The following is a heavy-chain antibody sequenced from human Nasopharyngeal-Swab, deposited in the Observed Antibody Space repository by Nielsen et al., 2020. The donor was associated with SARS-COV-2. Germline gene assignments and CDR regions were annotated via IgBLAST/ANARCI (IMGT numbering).Heavy chain of an antibody. V-gene: IGHV3-7*01. CDR2: IKQDGSEK. J-gene: IGHJ4*02. Sequence: GESLKISCAASGFTFSNYWMSWVRQAPGKGLEWVANIKQDGSEKYYVDSVKGRFTISRDNAKNSLYLQMNSLRAEDTAVYYCARVAVARHHDYWGQGTLVTVSS. D-gene: IGHD1-1*01. CDR3: ARVAVARHHDY. CDR1: GFTFSNYW.